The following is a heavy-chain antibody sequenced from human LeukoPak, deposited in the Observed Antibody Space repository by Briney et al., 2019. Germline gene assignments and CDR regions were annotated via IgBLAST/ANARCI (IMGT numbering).Heavy chain of an antibody. J-gene: IGHJ5*02. CDR1: GFSNGGLL. CDR3: AKLDWLDP. Sequence: GGSPRPSLATPGFSNGGLLEHLGPPAPREGAGLVSSCGGDDSTTTYADSVKGRFTVSRDTAKNTLYLQMNSLRVEDTAVYYCAKLDWLDPWGQGTLVTVSP. V-gene: IGHV3-74*03. CDR2: CGGDDSTT.